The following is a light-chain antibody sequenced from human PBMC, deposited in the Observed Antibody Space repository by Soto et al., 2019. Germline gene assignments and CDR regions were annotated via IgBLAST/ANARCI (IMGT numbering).Light chain of an antibody. CDR3: QQYESFPRT. J-gene: IGKJ1*01. CDR1: QSINNW. Sequence: DIQMTQSPSTLSASVGDRVTITCRASQSINNWLAWYQQKPGKAPKLFIFKASTLEIGVPSRFSGSGSGTEFTLSISSLQPDDFPTYFCQQYESFPRTFGQGTKVEIK. V-gene: IGKV1-5*03. CDR2: KAS.